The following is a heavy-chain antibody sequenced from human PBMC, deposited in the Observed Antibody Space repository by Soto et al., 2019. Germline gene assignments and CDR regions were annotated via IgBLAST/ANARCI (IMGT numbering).Heavy chain of an antibody. J-gene: IGHJ6*02. Sequence: SDNLSLTCTVSGGAISSGDYYWCWMRQPPGKGLEWIGYIYYSGSTYYNPSLKSRVTISVDTSKNQFSLKLSSVTAADTAVYYCARAPIGGGYYYYGMDVWGQGTTVTVSS. CDR1: GGAISSGDYY. V-gene: IGHV4-30-4*02. CDR2: IYYSGST. D-gene: IGHD3-22*01. CDR3: ARAPIGGGYYYYGMDV.